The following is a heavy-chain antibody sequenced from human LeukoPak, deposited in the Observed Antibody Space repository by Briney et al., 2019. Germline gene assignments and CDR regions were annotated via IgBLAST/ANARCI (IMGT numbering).Heavy chain of an antibody. Sequence: GGSLRLSCAASGFTFSSLWMSWFRQAPGKGLEWVADIKHDGSEEHYVASVKGRFTISRDNAKLYLQMNSLRAEDTAVYYCAKDQGGYCSSFSCYSGDYGYFQHWGQGTLVTVSS. CDR1: GFTFSSLW. CDR3: AKDQGGYCSSFSCYSGDYGYFQH. CDR2: IKHDGSEE. D-gene: IGHD2-2*03. V-gene: IGHV3-7*03. J-gene: IGHJ1*01.